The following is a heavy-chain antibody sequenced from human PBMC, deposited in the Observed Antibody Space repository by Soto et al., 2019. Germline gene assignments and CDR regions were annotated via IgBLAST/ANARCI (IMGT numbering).Heavy chain of an antibody. V-gene: IGHV1-69*13. J-gene: IGHJ6*02. CDR3: ARDQEGGDGYNYGYYYGMDV. CDR2: IIPIFGTA. CDR1: GGTPSNSA. Sequence: SVKVSCKASGGTPSNSAISWVRQAPGQGLEWMGGIIPIFGTANYAQKFQGRVTITADESTSTAYMELSSLRSEDTAVYYCARDQEGGDGYNYGYYYGMDVWGQGTTVTVSS. D-gene: IGHD5-12*01.